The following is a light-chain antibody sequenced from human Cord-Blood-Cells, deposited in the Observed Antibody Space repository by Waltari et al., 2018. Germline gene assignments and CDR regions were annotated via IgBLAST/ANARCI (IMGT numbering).Light chain of an antibody. CDR1: QSISSY. V-gene: IGKV1-39*01. Sequence: DITMTPSPSSLSASVGDRVTITCRASQSISSYLNWYQQKPGKAPKLLIYAASSLQSGVPSRFSGSGSGTDFTLTISSLQPEDFATYYCQQSYSTLTFGPGTKVDIK. CDR2: AAS. CDR3: QQSYSTLT. J-gene: IGKJ3*01.